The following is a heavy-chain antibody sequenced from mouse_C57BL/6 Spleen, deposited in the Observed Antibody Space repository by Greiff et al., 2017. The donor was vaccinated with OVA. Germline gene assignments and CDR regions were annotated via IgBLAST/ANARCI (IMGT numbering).Heavy chain of an antibody. Sequence: QVQLKQSGAELVKPGASVKLSCKASGYTFTEYTIHWVKQRSGQGLEWIGWFYPGSGSIKYNEKFKDKATLTADKSSSTVYMELSRLTSEDSAVYVCARHEERERSYYSSRPGFAYWGQGTLVTVSA. V-gene: IGHV1-62-2*01. D-gene: IGHD2-12*01. CDR3: ARHEERERSYYSSRPGFAY. J-gene: IGHJ3*01. CDR1: GYTFTEYT. CDR2: FYPGSGSI.